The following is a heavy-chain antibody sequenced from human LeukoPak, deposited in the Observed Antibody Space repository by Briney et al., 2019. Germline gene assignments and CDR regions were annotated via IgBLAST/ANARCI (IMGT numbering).Heavy chain of an antibody. D-gene: IGHD3-16*02. CDR2: IKSKTDGGTT. Sequence: GGSLRLSCAASGFTFSNAWMSWVRQAPGKGLEWVGRIKSKTDGGTTDYAAPVKGRFTISRDDSKNTLYLQMNSLKTEDTAVYYCTTDDGYDYVWGSYRSGPFDIWGQGTMVTVSS. CDR1: GFTFSNAW. J-gene: IGHJ3*02. CDR3: TTDDGYDYVWGSYRSGPFDI. V-gene: IGHV3-15*01.